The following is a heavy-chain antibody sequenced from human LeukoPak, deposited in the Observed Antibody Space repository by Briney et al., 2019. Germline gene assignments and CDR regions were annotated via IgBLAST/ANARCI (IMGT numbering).Heavy chain of an antibody. CDR3: TTGLGGY. J-gene: IGHJ4*02. CDR2: IKSKIDGGTT. D-gene: IGHD3-16*01. CDR1: GFTFSNTW. V-gene: IGHV3-15*01. Sequence: GGSLRLSCAASGFTFSNTWMSWVRQAPGKGLEWVGRIKSKIDGGTTDYAAPVKGRFTISRDDSKNTLYLQMNSLKTEDTAVYYCTTGLGGYWGQGTLVTVSS.